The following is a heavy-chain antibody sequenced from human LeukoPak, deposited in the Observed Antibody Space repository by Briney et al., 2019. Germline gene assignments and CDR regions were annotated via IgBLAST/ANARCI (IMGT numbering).Heavy chain of an antibody. CDR2: TYYRSKWYN. Sequence: SQTLSLTCAISGDSVSRNSVAWNWIRQSPSRGLEWLGRTYYRSKWYNDYAVSVKSRIIINPDTSKNQFSLQLNSVTPEDTALYYCAQGKWYFGLWGRGTLVTVSS. CDR3: AQGKWYFGL. V-gene: IGHV6-1*01. J-gene: IGHJ2*01. CDR1: GDSVSRNSVA.